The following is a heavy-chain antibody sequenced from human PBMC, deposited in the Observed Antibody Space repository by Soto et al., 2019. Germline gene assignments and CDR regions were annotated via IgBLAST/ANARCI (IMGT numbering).Heavy chain of an antibody. D-gene: IGHD3-10*02. Sequence: QVQLVQSGAEVKKPGSSVKVSCTASGGPFSSYAINWVRQAPGQGLEWMGVITPMFGAPHYAQNFKGRITITADKSTNTAYMELRSLTSGDTAVYFCARVFTGRWSDPWGQGTLVTVSS. J-gene: IGHJ5*02. V-gene: IGHV1-69*06. CDR1: GGPFSSYA. CDR3: ARVFTGRWSDP. CDR2: ITPMFGAP.